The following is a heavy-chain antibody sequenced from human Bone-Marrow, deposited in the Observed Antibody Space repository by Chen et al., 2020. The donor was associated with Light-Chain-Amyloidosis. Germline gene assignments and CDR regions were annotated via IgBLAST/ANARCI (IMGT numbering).Heavy chain of an antibody. CDR1: GFFVNASY. J-gene: IGHJ4*02. CDR2: LYNTGTI. V-gene: IGHV3-53*02. Sequence: EVQVAETGGGLFQPGGSLRLSCIASGFFVNASYFSWVRQAPGKGLEWVSVLYNTGTIYYADSVRGRFTISGDMSKNMVHLQINSLRVEDTATYYCASWLQNAFELWGQGTPVTVSS. CDR3: ASWLQNAFEL. D-gene: IGHD5-12*01.